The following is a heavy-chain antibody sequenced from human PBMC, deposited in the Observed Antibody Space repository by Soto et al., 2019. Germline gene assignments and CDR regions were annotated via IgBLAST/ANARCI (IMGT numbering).Heavy chain of an antibody. D-gene: IGHD3-22*01. Sequence: QVQLVQSGAEVKKPGSSVKVSCKASGGTFSNYGINWVRQAPGQGLEWMGGVVPLFGVANYAQKFQGRVTITADASTNLVYMQLSSLRSDDTAVYYCAREQHDPYDASGYYFNWFDPWGQGTLVTVSS. CDR1: GGTFSNYG. V-gene: IGHV1-69*01. J-gene: IGHJ5*02. CDR2: VVPLFGVA. CDR3: AREQHDPYDASGYYFNWFDP.